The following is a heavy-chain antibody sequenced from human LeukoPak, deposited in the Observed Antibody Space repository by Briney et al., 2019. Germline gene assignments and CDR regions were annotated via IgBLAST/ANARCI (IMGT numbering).Heavy chain of an antibody. D-gene: IGHD3-10*01. CDR2: IYTSGST. J-gene: IGHJ5*02. V-gene: IGHV4-39*07. CDR3: ARDSPPPDYYGSGTNNWFDP. CDR1: GGSISSSSYY. Sequence: SETLSLTCTVSGGSISSSSYYWGWIRQPPGKGLEWIGRIYTSGSTNYNPSLKSRVTMSVDTSKNQFSLKLSSATAADTAVYYCARDSPPPDYYGSGTNNWFDPWGQGTLVTVSS.